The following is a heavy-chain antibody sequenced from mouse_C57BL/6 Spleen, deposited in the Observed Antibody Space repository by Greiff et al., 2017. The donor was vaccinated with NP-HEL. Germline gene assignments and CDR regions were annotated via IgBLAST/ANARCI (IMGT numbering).Heavy chain of an antibody. CDR1: GYTFTSYW. CDR2: IDPSDSYT. V-gene: IGHV1-50*01. CDR3: ARSIYDGYVFAY. D-gene: IGHD2-3*01. Sequence: QVQLQQPGAELVKPGASVKLSCKASGYTFTSYWMQWVKQRPGQGLEWIGEIDPSDSYTNYNQKFKGKATLTVDTSSSTAYMQLSSLTSEDSAVYYCARSIYDGYVFAYWGQGTLVTVSA. J-gene: IGHJ3*01.